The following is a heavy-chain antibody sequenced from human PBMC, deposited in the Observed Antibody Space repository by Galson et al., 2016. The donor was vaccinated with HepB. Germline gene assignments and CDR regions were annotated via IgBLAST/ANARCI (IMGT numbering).Heavy chain of an antibody. CDR1: GITFTNYA. CDR2: ISNNGDTT. Sequence: SLRLSCAASGITFTNYAMHWVRQAPGKGLDYVSAISNNGDTTYYADSVKGRFTVSRDDSKNTLYLQLRSLRAEDTAVYYCVKDLHSGAYSGSYLGYWGQGTLVTVSS. V-gene: IGHV3-64D*06. CDR3: VKDLHSGAYSGSYLGY. D-gene: IGHD1-26*01. J-gene: IGHJ4*02.